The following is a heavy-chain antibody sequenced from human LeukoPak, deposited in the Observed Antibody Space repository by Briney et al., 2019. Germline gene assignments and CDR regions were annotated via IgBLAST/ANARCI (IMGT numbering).Heavy chain of an antibody. CDR2: ISYDGSNK. Sequence: PGRSLRLSCAASGFTFSSYAMHWVRQAPGKGLEWVAVISYDGSNKYYADSVKGRFTISRDNSKNTLYLQMNSLRAEDTAVYYCARDDNDYGSGSYYKGVWYWGQGTLVTVSS. CDR1: GFTFSSYA. D-gene: IGHD3-10*01. J-gene: IGHJ4*02. V-gene: IGHV3-30-3*01. CDR3: ARDDNDYGSGSYYKGVWY.